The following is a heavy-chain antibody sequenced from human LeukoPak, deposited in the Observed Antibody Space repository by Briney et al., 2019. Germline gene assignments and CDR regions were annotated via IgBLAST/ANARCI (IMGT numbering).Heavy chain of an antibody. CDR1: GGSISSGSYY. CDR2: IYTTGST. CDR3: ARHVAAAGTYPCAFDL. J-gene: IGHJ3*01. D-gene: IGHD6-13*01. V-gene: IGHV4-61*02. Sequence: SETLSLTCTVSGGSISSGSYYWSWIRQPAGKGLEWIGRIYTTGSTNYNPSLTSRVTISLDTSKNQFSLNLRSVTAADTAVYYCARHVAAAGTYPCAFDLWGQGTMVTVSS.